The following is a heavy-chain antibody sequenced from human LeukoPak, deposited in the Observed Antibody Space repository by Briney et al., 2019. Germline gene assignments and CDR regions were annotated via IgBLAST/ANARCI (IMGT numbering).Heavy chain of an antibody. V-gene: IGHV4-59*01. D-gene: IGHD1-26*01. CDR2: IYYSGST. CDR1: GGSISSYY. Sequence: SETLSLTCTVSGGSISSYYWSWIRQPPGKGLEWIGYIYYSGSTNYNPSLKSRVTISVDTSKNQFSLKLSSVTAADTAMYYCARAPRVGISYWYFDLWGRGTLVTVSS. J-gene: IGHJ2*01. CDR3: ARAPRVGISYWYFDL.